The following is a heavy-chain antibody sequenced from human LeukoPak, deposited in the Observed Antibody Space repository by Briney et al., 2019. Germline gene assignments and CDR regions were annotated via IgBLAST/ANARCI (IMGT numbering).Heavy chain of an antibody. CDR2: ISAYNGNT. Sequence: ASVKVSCKASGYTFTSYAMNWVRQAPGQGLEWMGWISAYNGNTNYAQKLQGRVTMTTDTSTSTAYMELRSLRSDDTAVYYCARDSGSYAGDWFDPWGQGTLVTVSS. D-gene: IGHD1-26*01. V-gene: IGHV1-18*01. J-gene: IGHJ5*02. CDR3: ARDSGSYAGDWFDP. CDR1: GYTFTSYA.